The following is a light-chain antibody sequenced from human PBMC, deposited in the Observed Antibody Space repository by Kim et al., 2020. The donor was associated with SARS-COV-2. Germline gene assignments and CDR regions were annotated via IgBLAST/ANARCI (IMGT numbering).Light chain of an antibody. V-gene: IGLV3-1*01. J-gene: IGLJ2*01. CDR3: QAWDSRTVV. Sequence: SYELTQPPSVSVSPGQTASITCSGDKLGDKYACWYQQKPGQSPVLVIYQDSKRPSGIPERFSGSNSGNTATLTISGTPAMDEADYYCQAWDSRTVV. CDR1: KLGDKY. CDR2: QDS.